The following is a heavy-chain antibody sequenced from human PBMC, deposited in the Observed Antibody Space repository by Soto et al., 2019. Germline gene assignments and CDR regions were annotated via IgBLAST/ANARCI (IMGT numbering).Heavy chain of an antibody. CDR1: GGSFSGYY. D-gene: IGHD2-21*01. CDR3: VRQRWTVALFDY. J-gene: IGHJ4*02. V-gene: IGHV4-34*01. CDR2: INHSGST. Sequence: QVQLQQWGAGLLKPSETLSLTCAVYGGSFSGYYWSWIRQPPGKGLEWIGEINHSGSTNYNPSLKNRVTISVDTSKNQFSLKLSSVTAADTAVYYCVRQRWTVALFDYWGQGTLVTVSS.